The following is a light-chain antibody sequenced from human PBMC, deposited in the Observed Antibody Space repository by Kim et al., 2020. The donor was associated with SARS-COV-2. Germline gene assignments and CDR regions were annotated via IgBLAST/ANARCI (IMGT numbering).Light chain of an antibody. CDR3: QQYYTHWT. V-gene: IGKV1-5*01. J-gene: IGKJ1*01. Sequence: SASGGDRVTITCRASQSVSGWLAWYQQKPGKAPKVLIYEASTLQSGAPSRFSGSGSGTEFTLTISSLQPEDVATYYCQQYYTHWTFGQGTKVDIK. CDR1: QSVSGW. CDR2: EAS.